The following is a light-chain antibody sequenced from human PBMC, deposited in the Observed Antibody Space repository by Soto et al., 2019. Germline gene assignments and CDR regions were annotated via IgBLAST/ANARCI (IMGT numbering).Light chain of an antibody. CDR2: RND. CDR3: AAWDDSLSAVV. Sequence: QSVLTQPPSASGTPGQRVTISCSGSSSNIGSNYVYWYQQFPGSAPKLLIYRNDQRPSGVPDRFSGSKSGTSASLAISGPRSVDEADYYCAAWDDSLSAVVFGGGTQLTVL. J-gene: IGLJ2*01. CDR1: SSNIGSNY. V-gene: IGLV1-47*01.